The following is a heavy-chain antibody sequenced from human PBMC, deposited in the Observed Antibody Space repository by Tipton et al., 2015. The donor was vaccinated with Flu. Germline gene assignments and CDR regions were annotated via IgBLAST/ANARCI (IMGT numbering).Heavy chain of an antibody. V-gene: IGHV4-61*02. CDR3: AREGALTGYSKPADY. J-gene: IGHJ4*02. Sequence: TLSLTCAVSGVSTTSTLYYWSWIRQPAGKGLEWIGRVYSSGSTDYSPSLKSRVTISLDMSKDQFSLKLSSVTAADTAVYYCAREGALTGYSKPADYWGQGTLVTVSS. D-gene: IGHD3-9*01. CDR1: GVSTTSTLYY. CDR2: VYSSGST.